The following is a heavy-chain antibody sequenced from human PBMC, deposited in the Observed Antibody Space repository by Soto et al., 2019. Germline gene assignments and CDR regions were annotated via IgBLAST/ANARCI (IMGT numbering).Heavy chain of an antibody. CDR1: GYPFSHYN. CDR2: MHVENGNT. D-gene: IGHD6-13*01. CDR3: AIDGAALAANLDC. V-gene: IGHV1-3*01. J-gene: IGHJ4*02. Sequence: QVQLVQSGAEVKEPGASVKVSCRASGYPFSHYNMHWVRQAPGQRLEWMAWMHVENGNTKYSQKFEGRVTVTRDTSANTAYMVSTGLRSTDPAVYFCAIDGAALAANLDCWRQRTRVTVPS.